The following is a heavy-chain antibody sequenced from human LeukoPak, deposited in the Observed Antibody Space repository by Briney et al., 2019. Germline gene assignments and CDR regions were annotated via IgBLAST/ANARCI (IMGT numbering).Heavy chain of an antibody. D-gene: IGHD1-26*01. J-gene: IGHJ4*02. Sequence: PSETLSLTCAVYGGSFSGYYWSWIRQPPGKGLEWIGEINHSGSTNYNPSLKSRVTISVDTSKNQFSLKLSSVTAADTAVYYCARGCDWDRFDYWGQGTLVTVSS. V-gene: IGHV4-34*01. CDR1: GGSFSGYY. CDR3: ARGCDWDRFDY. CDR2: INHSGST.